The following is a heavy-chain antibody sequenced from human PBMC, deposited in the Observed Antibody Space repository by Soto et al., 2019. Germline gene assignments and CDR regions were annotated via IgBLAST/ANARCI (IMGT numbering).Heavy chain of an antibody. D-gene: IGHD2-21*01. J-gene: IGHJ4*02. CDR3: PLPERNSIFQPLLT. V-gene: IGHV3-7*01. Sequence: GGSLRLSCIASGFSCGNDWMGWVRQAPGKWLEWVANIKEDGSEKFSVDSVRGRFTISRDNAKNSLYLQMNSLRADDTAVYYCPLPERNSIFQPLLTWDQGXLVTVSS. CDR1: GFSCGNDW. CDR2: IKEDGSEK.